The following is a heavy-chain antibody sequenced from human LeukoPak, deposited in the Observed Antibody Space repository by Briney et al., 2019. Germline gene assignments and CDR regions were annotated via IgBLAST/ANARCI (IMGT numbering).Heavy chain of an antibody. CDR3: ARIVYGSVPDY. D-gene: IGHD3-10*01. V-gene: IGHV4-59*12. CDR1: GGSISSYY. J-gene: IGHJ4*02. CDR2: IYYSGST. Sequence: SETLSLTCTVSGGSISSYYWSWIRQPPGKGLEWIGYIYYSGSTNYNPSLKSRVTMSVDTSKNQFSLKLSSVTTVDTAVYYCARIVYGSVPDYWGQGTLVTVSS.